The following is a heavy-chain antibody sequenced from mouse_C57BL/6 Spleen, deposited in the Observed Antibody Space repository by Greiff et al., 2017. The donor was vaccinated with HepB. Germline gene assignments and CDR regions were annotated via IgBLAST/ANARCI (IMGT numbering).Heavy chain of an antibody. J-gene: IGHJ4*01. CDR1: GFTFSSYA. D-gene: IGHD1-1*01. CDR3: TRDHHYYGSSSYAMDY. V-gene: IGHV5-9-1*02. Sequence: EVKLMESGEGLVKPGGSLKLSCAASGFTFSSYAMSWVRQTPEKRLEWVAYISSGGDYIYYADTVKGRFTISRDNARNTLYLQMSSLKSEDTAMYYCTRDHHYYGSSSYAMDYWGQGTSVTVSS. CDR2: ISSGGDYI.